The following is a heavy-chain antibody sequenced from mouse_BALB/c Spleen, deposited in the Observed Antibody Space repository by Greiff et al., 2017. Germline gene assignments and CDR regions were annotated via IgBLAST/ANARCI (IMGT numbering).Heavy chain of an antibody. D-gene: IGHD2-4*01. CDR1: GFTFSSFG. Sequence: EVHLVESGGGLVQPGGSRKLSCAASGFTFSSFGMHWVRQAPEKGLEWVAYISSGSSTIYYADTVKGRFTISRDNPKNTLFLQMTSLRSEDTAMYYCARSGDYDAWFAYWGQGTLVTVSA. CDR2: ISSGSSTI. J-gene: IGHJ3*01. V-gene: IGHV5-17*02. CDR3: ARSGDYDAWFAY.